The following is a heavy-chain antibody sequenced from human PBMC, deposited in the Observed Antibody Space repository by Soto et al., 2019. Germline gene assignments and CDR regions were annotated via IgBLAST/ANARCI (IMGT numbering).Heavy chain of an antibody. V-gene: IGHV1-69*13. Sequence: SVKVSCKASGGTFSSYAIIWVRQAPGQGLEWMGGIIPIFGTANYAQKFQGGVTITADESTSTAYMELSSLRSEDTAVYYCARDRGYCSSTSCYYYGMDVWGQGTTVTVSS. J-gene: IGHJ6*02. D-gene: IGHD2-2*01. CDR3: ARDRGYCSSTSCYYYGMDV. CDR2: IIPIFGTA. CDR1: GGTFSSYA.